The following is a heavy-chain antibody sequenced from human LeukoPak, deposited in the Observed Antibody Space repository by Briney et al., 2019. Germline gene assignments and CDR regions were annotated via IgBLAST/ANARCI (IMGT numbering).Heavy chain of an antibody. CDR1: GYTFTSYY. CDR3: ARGAPVVVAATLTYYFDY. Sequence: ASVKVSCKASGYTFTSYYMHWVRQAPGQGLEWMGIINPSGGSTSYAQKFQGRVTMTRDTSTSTVYMELSSLRSEDTAVYYCARGAPVVVAATLTYYFDYWGQGTLVTVSS. J-gene: IGHJ4*02. V-gene: IGHV1-46*01. CDR2: INPSGGST. D-gene: IGHD2-15*01.